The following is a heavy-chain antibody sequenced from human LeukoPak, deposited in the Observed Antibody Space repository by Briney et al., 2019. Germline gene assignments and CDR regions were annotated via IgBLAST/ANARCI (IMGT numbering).Heavy chain of an antibody. CDR3: ARLLGSWSQHYYGMDV. V-gene: IGHV1-18*01. Sequence: ASVKVSRKPSGYTFTSYGISWVRQAPGQGLEWMGWISAYNGNTNSAQKLQGRVTMTTDTSTSTAYIELRSLRSDDTAVYYCARLLGSWSQHYYGMDVWGQGTTVTVSS. J-gene: IGHJ6*02. CDR1: GYTFTSYG. D-gene: IGHD2/OR15-2a*01. CDR2: ISAYNGNT.